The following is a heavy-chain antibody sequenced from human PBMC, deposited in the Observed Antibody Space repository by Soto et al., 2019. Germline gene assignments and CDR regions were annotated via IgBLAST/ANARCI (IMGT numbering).Heavy chain of an antibody. CDR3: ARVAVAGTSARFDY. V-gene: IGHV4-39*07. J-gene: IGHJ4*02. CDR2: INHSGST. Sequence: SETLSLTCTVSGGSISSSSYYWGWIRQPPGKGLEWIGEINHSGSTNYNPSLKSRVTISVDTSKNQFSLKLSSVTAADTAVYYCARVAVAGTSARFDYWGQGTLVTVSS. CDR1: GGSISSSSYY. D-gene: IGHD6-19*01.